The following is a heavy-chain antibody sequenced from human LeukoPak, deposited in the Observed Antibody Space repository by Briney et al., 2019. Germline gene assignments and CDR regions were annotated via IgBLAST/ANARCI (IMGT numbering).Heavy chain of an antibody. D-gene: IGHD2-15*01. CDR2: IIPIFGAA. Sequence: SVKVSCKASGYTFTSYGISWVRQAPGQGLEWMGGIIPIFGAANYAQKFRGRVTITADKSTSTAYMELSSLRSEDTAVYYCASPSGIRSGGNWKGAFDIWGQGTMVTVSS. CDR1: GYTFTSYG. CDR3: ASPSGIRSGGNWKGAFDI. V-gene: IGHV1-69*06. J-gene: IGHJ3*02.